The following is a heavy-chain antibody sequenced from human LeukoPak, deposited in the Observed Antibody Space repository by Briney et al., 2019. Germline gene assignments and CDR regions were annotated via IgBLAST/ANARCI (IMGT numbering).Heavy chain of an antibody. J-gene: IGHJ4*02. Sequence: PGRSLRLSCAASGFTFSSHGMHWVRQAPGKGLEWVAVIWYDGSNKYYADSVKGRFTISRDNSKNTLYLQMNSLRAEDTAVYYCARAVAVETSFDYWGQGTLVTVSS. CDR1: GFTFSSHG. V-gene: IGHV3-33*01. D-gene: IGHD6-19*01. CDR3: ARAVAVETSFDY. CDR2: IWYDGSNK.